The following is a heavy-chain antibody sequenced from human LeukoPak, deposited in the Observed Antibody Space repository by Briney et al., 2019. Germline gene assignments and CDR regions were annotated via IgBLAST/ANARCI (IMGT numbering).Heavy chain of an antibody. J-gene: IGHJ6*02. CDR2: IYYSGST. V-gene: IGHV4-59*08. CDR3: ARGPYSSGWYERYYGMDV. CDR1: GGSISSYY. Sequence: SETLSLTCTVSGGSISSYYWSWIRQPPGKGLEWIGYIYYSGSTNYNPSLKSRVTISVDTSKNQFSLKLSSVTAADTAVYYCARGPYSSGWYERYYGMDVWGQGTTVTVSS. D-gene: IGHD6-19*01.